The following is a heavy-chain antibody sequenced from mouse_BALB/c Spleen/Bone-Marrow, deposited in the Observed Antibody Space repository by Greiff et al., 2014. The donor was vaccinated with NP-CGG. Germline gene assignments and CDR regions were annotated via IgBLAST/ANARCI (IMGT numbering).Heavy chain of an antibody. Sequence: VQVVESGPGLVAPSQSLSITCTVSGFSLTGYGVNWVRQPPGKGLEWLGMIWGDGSTDYNSVYKSRLNISKNNSKSQVFLKMNSLQTDDTARYYCARSFTTVVATPYDYWGQGTTLTVSS. CDR2: IWGDGST. D-gene: IGHD1-1*01. CDR3: ARSFTTVVATPYDY. J-gene: IGHJ2*01. CDR1: GFSLTGYG. V-gene: IGHV2-6-7*01.